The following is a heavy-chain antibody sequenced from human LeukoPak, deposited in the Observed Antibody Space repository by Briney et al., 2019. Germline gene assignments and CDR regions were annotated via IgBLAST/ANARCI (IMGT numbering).Heavy chain of an antibody. CDR1: GYIFTTYW. CDR3: ARPHTLGRITKYYFDY. J-gene: IGHJ4*02. CDR2: IYPGDSDT. D-gene: IGHD3-16*01. Sequence: GESLKISCQTSGYIFTTYWTGWVRQMPGKGLEWIGIIYPGDSDTRYSPSFQGQVTISADKSINTAYLQWSSLKASDTAMYYCARPHTLGRITKYYFDYWGQGTLVTVSS. V-gene: IGHV5-51*01.